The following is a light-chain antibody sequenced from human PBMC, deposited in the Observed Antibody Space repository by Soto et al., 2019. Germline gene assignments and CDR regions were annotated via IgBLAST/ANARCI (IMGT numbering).Light chain of an antibody. CDR3: QQYNNWPYT. Sequence: EIMMTQSPATLSASPGERATLSCWSSQSISSNLDWYQHKRGQAPRLLFYGASTRTTGVPARFSGSGSGTGFTLTISSLQSEDFATYYCQQYNNWPYTFGQGTKLEIK. J-gene: IGKJ2*01. CDR2: GAS. V-gene: IGKV3-15*01. CDR1: QSISSN.